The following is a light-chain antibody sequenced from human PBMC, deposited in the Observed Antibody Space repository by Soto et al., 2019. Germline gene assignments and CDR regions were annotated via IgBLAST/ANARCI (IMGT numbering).Light chain of an antibody. CDR3: QQYGKSPLT. CDR1: QSVSSDY. Sequence: IVLTQSPGTLSLSPGERASVSCRASQSVSSDYLAWYQQKPGQAPRLLIYGASSRATGIPDRFSGSGSGTDFALAINRLEPDDVAVDYCQQYGKSPLTFGQGTRVE. V-gene: IGKV3-20*01. CDR2: GAS. J-gene: IGKJ1*01.